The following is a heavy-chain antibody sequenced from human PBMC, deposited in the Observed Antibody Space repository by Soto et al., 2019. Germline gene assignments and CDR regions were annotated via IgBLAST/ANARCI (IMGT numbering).Heavy chain of an antibody. CDR2: IIPIFGTA. D-gene: IGHD3-3*01. CDR1: GGTFSSCA. V-gene: IGHV1-69*13. CDR3: ARDKGSYDFWSGYSIGPYGMDV. J-gene: IGHJ6*02. Sequence: GASVKVSCKASGGTFSSCAISWVRQAPGQGLEWMGGIIPIFGTANYAQKFQGRVTITADESTSTAYMELSSLRSEDTAVYYCARDKGSYDFWSGYSIGPYGMDVWGQGTTVTVSS.